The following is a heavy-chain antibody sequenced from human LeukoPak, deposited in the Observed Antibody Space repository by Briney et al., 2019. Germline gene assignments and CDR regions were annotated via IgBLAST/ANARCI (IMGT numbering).Heavy chain of an antibody. D-gene: IGHD3-22*01. CDR1: GYSFTSYW. V-gene: IGHV5-51*01. CDR3: ARRNYYDRSGYFDY. CDR2: IHPGDSDT. J-gene: IGHJ4*02. Sequence: GESLKISCQATGYSFTSYWIGWVRQMPGKGLEWMGIIHPGDSDTRYSPSFQGQVTISADKSISTAYLQWSSLKASDTAKYYCARRNYYDRSGYFDYWGQGTLVTVSS.